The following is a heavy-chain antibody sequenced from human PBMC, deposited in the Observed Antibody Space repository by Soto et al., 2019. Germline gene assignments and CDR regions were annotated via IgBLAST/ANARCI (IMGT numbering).Heavy chain of an antibody. D-gene: IGHD2-21*02. CDR1: GYTFTSYG. V-gene: IGHV1-18*04. J-gene: IGHJ3*02. CDR3: ASGIVLVTDPAGAFDI. Sequence: QVQLVQSGAEVKKPGASVKVSCKASGYTFTSYGISWVRQAPGQGLEWRGWISGYNGNTNYAQKLQGRVTMTTDTSTSTAYMELRSLRSDDTAVYYCASGIVLVTDPAGAFDIWGQGTMVTVSS. CDR2: ISGYNGNT.